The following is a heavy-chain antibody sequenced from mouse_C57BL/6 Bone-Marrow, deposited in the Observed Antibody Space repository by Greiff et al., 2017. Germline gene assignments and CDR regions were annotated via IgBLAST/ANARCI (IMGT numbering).Heavy chain of an antibody. J-gene: IGHJ2*01. Sequence: EVKVVESGGDLVKPGGSLKLSCAASGFTFSSYGMSWVRQTPDKRLEWVATISSGGSYTYYPDSVKGRFTISRDNAKNTLYLQMSSLKSEDTAMYYCAKHPLLPYYVDYWGQGTTLTVSS. D-gene: IGHD1-1*01. CDR2: ISSGGSYT. V-gene: IGHV5-6*01. CDR1: GFTFSSYG. CDR3: AKHPLLPYYVDY.